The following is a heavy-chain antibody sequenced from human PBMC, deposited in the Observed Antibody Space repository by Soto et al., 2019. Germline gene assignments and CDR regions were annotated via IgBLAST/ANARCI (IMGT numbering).Heavy chain of an antibody. CDR1: GFAFTAYS. V-gene: IGHV3-21*01. Sequence: VRLVESGGGLVKPGGSLRLSCEASGFAFTAYSLNWLRQAPGKGLQWVSSISSSNSYINYADFAKGRFSISRDNAKKSLFLQLHNLTPEDSAIYHCATEPDSVSIFYFDSWGTGTPVTVSS. CDR3: ATEPDSVSIFYFDS. CDR2: ISSSNSYI. J-gene: IGHJ4*02.